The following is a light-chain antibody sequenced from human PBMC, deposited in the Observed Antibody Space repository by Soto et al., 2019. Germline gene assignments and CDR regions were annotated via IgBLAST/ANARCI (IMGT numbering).Light chain of an antibody. V-gene: IGKV3-20*01. J-gene: IGKJ5*01. CDR3: QQYASTPTT. CDR1: QSFSSTY. CDR2: GAS. Sequence: LTQSPDTLSLSPGERATLSCRASQSFSSTYLAWYQQKPGQAPRLLVYGASRRATGIPDRFSGSGSGTDFTLTISSLEPEDFAVYYCQQYASTPTTFGQGTRLEI.